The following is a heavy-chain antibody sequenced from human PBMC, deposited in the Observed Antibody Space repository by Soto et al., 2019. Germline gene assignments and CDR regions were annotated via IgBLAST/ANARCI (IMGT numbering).Heavy chain of an antibody. CDR2: SHYSGNT. J-gene: IGHJ3*02. CDR3: ARMNQLAPKRNAFDI. V-gene: IGHV4-59*01. CDR1: DGSIISYF. Sequence: PSETLSLTCTVSDGSIISYFWTWIRQPPGRGLQWIGYSHYSGNTNYNPSLKSRVTMSVDTSKNQFSLNLASVTAADTAVYYCARMNQLAPKRNAFDIWGQGTMVTVSS. D-gene: IGHD1-1*01.